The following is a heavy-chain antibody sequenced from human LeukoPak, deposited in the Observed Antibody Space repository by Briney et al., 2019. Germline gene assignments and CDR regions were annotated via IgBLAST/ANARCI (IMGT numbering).Heavy chain of an antibody. CDR2: IYYSGST. J-gene: IGHJ4*02. D-gene: IGHD3-3*01. CDR1: GGSISSSSYY. V-gene: IGHV4-39*07. Sequence: SETLSLTCTVSGGSISSSSYYWGWIRQPPGKGLEWIGNIYYSGSTYYNPSLKSRVTMSVDTSNNQFSLKLSSVTAADTAVYYCAGFVLRFLEWLSIFDYWGQGTLVTVSS. CDR3: AGFVLRFLEWLSIFDY.